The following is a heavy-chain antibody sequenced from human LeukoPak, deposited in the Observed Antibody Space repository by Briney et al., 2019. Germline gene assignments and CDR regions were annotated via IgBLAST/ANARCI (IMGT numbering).Heavy chain of an antibody. CDR3: ARAPAVAVLDY. J-gene: IGHJ4*02. CDR2: ISYDGSNK. V-gene: IGHV3-30*03. Sequence: PGGSLRLSCAASGFTFSSYGMHWVRQAPGKGLEWVAVISYDGSNKYYADSVKGRFTISRDNSKNTLYLQMNSLRAEDTAVYYCARAPAVAVLDYWGQGTLVTVSS. D-gene: IGHD6-19*01. CDR1: GFTFSSYG.